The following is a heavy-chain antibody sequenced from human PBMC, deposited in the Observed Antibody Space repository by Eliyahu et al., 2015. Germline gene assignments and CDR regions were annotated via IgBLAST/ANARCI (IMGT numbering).Heavy chain of an antibody. V-gene: IGHV3-23*01. CDR3: AKESGDIRGYFQH. CDR1: GFXFSSXA. CDR2: ISGSGGFT. Sequence: EVQLLESGGGLVQPGGSLRLSCAASGFXFSSXAMGWXRQAPGKGLEWVSVISGSGGFTSYADSVKGRFTISRDNSKNTLYLQMNSLRAEDTAVYYCAKESGDIRGYFQHWGQGTLVSVSS. D-gene: IGHD2-15*01. J-gene: IGHJ1*01.